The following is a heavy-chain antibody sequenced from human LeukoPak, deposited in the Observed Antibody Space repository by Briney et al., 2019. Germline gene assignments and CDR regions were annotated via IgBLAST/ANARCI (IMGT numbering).Heavy chain of an antibody. CDR3: ATDPPVTTSYYYGMDV. CDR2: FDSEDGET. J-gene: IGHJ6*02. Sequence: GASVEVSCKVSGYTLTELSMHWVRQAPGKGLEWMGGFDSEDGETIYAQKFQGRVTMTEDTSTDTAYMELSSLRSEDTAVYYCATDPPVTTSYYYGMDVWGQGTTVTVSS. D-gene: IGHD4-11*01. V-gene: IGHV1-24*01. CDR1: GYTLTELS.